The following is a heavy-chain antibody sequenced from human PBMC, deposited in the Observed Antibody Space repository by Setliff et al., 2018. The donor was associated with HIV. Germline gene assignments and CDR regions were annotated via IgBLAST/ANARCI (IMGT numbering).Heavy chain of an antibody. CDR1: GYTLTELS. J-gene: IGHJ4*02. CDR3: ATRTRWIQLSFDGIFDY. V-gene: IGHV1-24*01. Sequence: ASVKVSCKVSGYTLTELSIHWVRQAFGKGLEWMGGFDPEDGEAIYAQKFQGRVIMTEDTSTDTAYMELSSLTSGGAAVYYCATRTRWIQLSFDGIFDYWGQGTPVTVSS. CDR2: FDPEDGEA. D-gene: IGHD5-18*01.